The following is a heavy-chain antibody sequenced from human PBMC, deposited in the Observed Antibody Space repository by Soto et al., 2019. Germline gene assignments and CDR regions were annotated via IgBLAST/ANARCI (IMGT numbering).Heavy chain of an antibody. D-gene: IGHD6-13*01. J-gene: IGHJ4*02. Sequence: ESGGGLVKPGGSLRLSCAASGFTFSDYYMSWIRQAPGKGLEWVSYISSSSNYTNYADSVKGRFTISRDNAKNSLYLQMNSLRAEDTAVYYCARDQRIAAAGRVPDYWGQGTLVTVSS. CDR3: ARDQRIAAAGRVPDY. V-gene: IGHV3-11*06. CDR1: GFTFSDYY. CDR2: ISSSSNYT.